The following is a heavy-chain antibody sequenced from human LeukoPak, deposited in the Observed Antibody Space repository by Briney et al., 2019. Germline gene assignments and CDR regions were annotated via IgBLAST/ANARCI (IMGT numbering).Heavy chain of an antibody. Sequence: GASVKVSCKASGGTFSSYAISWVRQAPGQGFEWMGGFIPIFGTANYAQNFQGRVMITAAESTSTAYMELSSLRSEDTAVYYCARSPPGLIYMDVWGKGTTVSVSS. V-gene: IGHV1-69*01. CDR1: GGTFSSYA. D-gene: IGHD2-8*01. CDR2: FIPIFGTA. CDR3: ARSPPGLIYMDV. J-gene: IGHJ6*03.